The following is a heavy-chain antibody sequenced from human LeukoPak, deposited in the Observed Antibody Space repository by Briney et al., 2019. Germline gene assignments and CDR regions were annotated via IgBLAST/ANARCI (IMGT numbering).Heavy chain of an antibody. V-gene: IGHV4-34*01. CDR3: ASSRVVPAARTFDY. CDR2: INHSGST. Sequence: EINHSGSTNYNPSLKSRVTISVDTSKNQFSLKLSSVTAADTAVYYCASSRVVPAARTFDYWGQGTLVTVSS. D-gene: IGHD2-2*01. J-gene: IGHJ4*02.